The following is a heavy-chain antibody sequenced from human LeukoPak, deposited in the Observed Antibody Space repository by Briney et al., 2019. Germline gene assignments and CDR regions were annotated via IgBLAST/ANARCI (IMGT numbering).Heavy chain of an antibody. CDR1: GGSFSGYY. CDR2: INHSGST. D-gene: IGHD1-26*01. CDR3: ARGRGGGLIVGATTYYFDY. Sequence: SVTLSLTCAVYGGSFSGYYWSWLRQPQGKELEWIGEINHSGSTNYNPSLKSRVTISVDTSKNQFSLKLSSVTAADTAVYYCARGRGGGLIVGATTYYFDYWGEGTLVTVSS. V-gene: IGHV4-34*01. J-gene: IGHJ4*02.